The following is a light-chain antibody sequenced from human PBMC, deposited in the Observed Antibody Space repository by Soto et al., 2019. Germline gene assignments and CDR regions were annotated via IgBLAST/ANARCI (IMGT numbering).Light chain of an antibody. CDR3: ADWDGLLNGYV. J-gene: IGLJ1*01. V-gene: IGLV1-44*01. CDR1: SSNIESNT. Sequence: QSVLTQPPSASGTPGQRVTISCSGSSSNIESNTVTWYQQLPGTAPKLVIYSNYDRPSGVPDRFSGSTSGTSASLVIRGLQSADEVEYYCADWDGLLNGYVLGGGTKGTVL. CDR2: SNY.